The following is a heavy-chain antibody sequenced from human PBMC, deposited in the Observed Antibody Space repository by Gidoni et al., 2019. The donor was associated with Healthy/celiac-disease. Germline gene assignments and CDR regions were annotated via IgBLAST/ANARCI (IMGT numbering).Heavy chain of an antibody. CDR3: AKDLLLWFGDSGDY. V-gene: IGHV3-23*01. CDR2: ISGSGGST. Sequence: EVQLLESGGGLVQPGGSLRLSCAASVFPFRSYAMSWVRQAPGKGLEWVSAISGSGGSTYYADSVKGRFTISRDNSKNTLYLQMNSLRAEDTAVYYCAKDLLLWFGDSGDYWGQGTLVTVSS. D-gene: IGHD3-10*01. J-gene: IGHJ4*02. CDR1: VFPFRSYA.